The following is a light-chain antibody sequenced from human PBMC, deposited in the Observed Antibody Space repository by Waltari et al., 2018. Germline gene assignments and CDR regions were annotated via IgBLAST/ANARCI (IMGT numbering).Light chain of an antibody. J-gene: IGLJ2*01. Sequence: SSELTQPPSVSVSPGQTARITCSGDAFPKKYAYWYQQKSGQAPVLVIYEDSKRPSGIPERFSGSSSGTMATLTISGVQVEDEADYYCYSTDSSGNHRVFGGGTKLTVL. CDR2: EDS. CDR1: AFPKKY. V-gene: IGLV3-10*01. CDR3: YSTDSSGNHRV.